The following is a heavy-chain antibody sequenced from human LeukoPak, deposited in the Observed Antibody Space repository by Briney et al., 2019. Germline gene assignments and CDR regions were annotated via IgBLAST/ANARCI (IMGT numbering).Heavy chain of an antibody. V-gene: IGHV3-21*01. CDR2: IKSDSSHI. J-gene: IGHJ3*01. D-gene: IGHD2-2*01. CDR1: GFIFSAYS. Sequence: GGSLRLSCAASGFIFSAYSMNWVRQAPGKGLEWVSSIKSDSSHISYANSVRGRFTISRDNGQNSLYLQINSLRVEGTAVYYCARGVVPVAFDFWGQGTMVTVSS. CDR3: ARGVVPVAFDF.